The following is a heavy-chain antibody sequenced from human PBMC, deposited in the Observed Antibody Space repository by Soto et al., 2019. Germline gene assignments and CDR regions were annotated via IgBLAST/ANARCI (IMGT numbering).Heavy chain of an antibody. CDR3: ASSVDSGGSCYPPAY. V-gene: IGHV4-31*03. CDR1: GGSISSGGYY. J-gene: IGHJ4*02. CDR2: IYYSGST. D-gene: IGHD2-15*01. Sequence: LSLTCTVSGGSISSGGYYWSWIRQHPGKGLEWIGYIYYSGSTYYNPSLKSRVTISVDTSKNQFSLKLSSVTAADTAVYYCASSVDSGGSCYPPAYWGQGTLVTVSS.